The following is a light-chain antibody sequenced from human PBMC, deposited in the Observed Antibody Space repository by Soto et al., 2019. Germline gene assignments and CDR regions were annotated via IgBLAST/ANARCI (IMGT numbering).Light chain of an antibody. CDR1: SSDVGGYNY. CDR3: CSYAGSDV. J-gene: IGLJ2*01. CDR2: DVS. Sequence: QSVLTQPRSVSGSPGQSVTISCTGTSSDVGGYNYVSWYQQHPGKAPKLMIYDVSKRPSGVPDRFSGSKSGNTASLTISGLQAEDEADYYCCSYAGSDVFGGGTQLTVL. V-gene: IGLV2-11*01.